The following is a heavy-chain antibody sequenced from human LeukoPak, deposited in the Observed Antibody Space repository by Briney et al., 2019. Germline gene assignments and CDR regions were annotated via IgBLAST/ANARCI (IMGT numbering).Heavy chain of an antibody. V-gene: IGHV3-23*01. J-gene: IGHJ4*02. D-gene: IGHD5-12*01. CDR1: GFTLSSYA. Sequence: GGSLRLSCAASGFTLSSYAMSWVRQGPGKGLEWVSAISVTGNTYHADSVRGRFTISRDSSKNTLYFKMNSLRVEEEAVYYCAKDHSGYDYFDYWGQGTLVTVSS. CDR3: AKDHSGYDYFDY. CDR2: ISVTGNT.